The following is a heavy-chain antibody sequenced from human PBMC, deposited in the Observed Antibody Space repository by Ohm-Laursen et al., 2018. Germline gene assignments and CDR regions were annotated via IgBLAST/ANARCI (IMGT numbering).Heavy chain of an antibody. J-gene: IGHJ4*02. CDR3: ARDGDSSGWYGSFDY. CDR1: GFTFSSYS. D-gene: IGHD6-19*01. Sequence: SLRLSCAASGFTFSSYSMSWVRQAPGKGLEWVSCISSSSYIYYADSVKGRFTISRDNAKNSLYLQMNSLRAEDTAVYYCARDGDSSGWYGSFDYWGQGTLVTVSS. V-gene: IGHV3-21*01. CDR2: ISSSSYI.